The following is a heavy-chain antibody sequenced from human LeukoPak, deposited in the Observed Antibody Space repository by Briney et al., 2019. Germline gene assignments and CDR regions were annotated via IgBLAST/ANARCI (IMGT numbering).Heavy chain of an antibody. J-gene: IGHJ4*02. CDR2: ISGSGGST. V-gene: IGHV3-23*01. CDR3: ARDFFGTGNQY. Sequence: GGSLRLSCAASGFTFSSYGMSWVRQAPGKGLEWVSAISGSGGSTYYADSVKGRFTISRDNSKNTLYLQMNSLRAEDTAVYYCARDFFGTGNQYWGQGTLVTVSS. CDR1: GFTFSSYG. D-gene: IGHD1-1*01.